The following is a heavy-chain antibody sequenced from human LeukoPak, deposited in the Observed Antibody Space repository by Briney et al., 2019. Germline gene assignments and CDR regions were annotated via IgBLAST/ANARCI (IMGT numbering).Heavy chain of an antibody. CDR2: IFYTGLT. CDR1: GGSISSSTNY. CDR3: ARRGLATDDAFDI. V-gene: IGHV4-39*01. J-gene: IGHJ3*02. D-gene: IGHD3/OR15-3a*01. Sequence: SETLPLTCTVSGGSISSSTNYWGWIRQPPGKGLECIGSIFYTGLTYYNPSLKSRVTISIDTSRNQFSLKLTSVTAADTGVFYCARRGLATDDAFDIWGQGTVVTVSS.